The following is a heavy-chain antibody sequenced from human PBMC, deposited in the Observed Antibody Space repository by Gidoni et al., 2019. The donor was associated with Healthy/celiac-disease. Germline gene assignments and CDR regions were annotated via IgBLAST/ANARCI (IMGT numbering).Heavy chain of an antibody. CDR2: MNPNSGNT. Sequence: QVQLVQSGAEVKKPGASVKVSCTASGSTFTSYDINWVRQATGQGREWMGWMNPNSGNTGYAQKFQGRVTMTRNTSISTAYMELSSLRSEDTAVYYCARGNQLLYWFDPWGQGTLVTVSS. CDR1: GSTFTSYD. J-gene: IGHJ5*02. D-gene: IGHD2-2*01. CDR3: ARGNQLLYWFDP. V-gene: IGHV1-8*01.